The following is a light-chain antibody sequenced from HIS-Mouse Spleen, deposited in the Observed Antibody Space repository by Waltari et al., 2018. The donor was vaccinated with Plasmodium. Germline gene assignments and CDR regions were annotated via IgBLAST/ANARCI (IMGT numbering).Light chain of an antibody. Sequence: QSALTQPPSASGSPGQSVPISRHGPSRDVGGYNYVSWYQHHPVKAPKRMIYEVSNRPSGGPDRFSGSKSGNTASLTVSGLQAEDEADYYCSSYAGSNNLVFGGGTKLTVL. J-gene: IGLJ2*01. CDR1: SRDVGGYNY. V-gene: IGLV2-8*01. CDR2: EVS. CDR3: SSYAGSNNLV.